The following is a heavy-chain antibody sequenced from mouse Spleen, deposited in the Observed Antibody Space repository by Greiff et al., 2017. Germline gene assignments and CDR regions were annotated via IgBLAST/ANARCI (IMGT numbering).Heavy chain of an antibody. J-gene: IGHJ2*01. CDR3: ASYYRYDVLDY. Sequence: VKLVESGPGLVQPSQSLSITCTVSGFSLTSYGVHWVRQSPGKGLEWLGVIWSGGSTDYNAAFISRLSISKDNSKSQVFFKMNSLQADDTAIYYCASYYRYDVLDYWGQGTTLTVSS. CDR2: IWSGGST. D-gene: IGHD2-14*01. CDR1: GFSLTSYG. V-gene: IGHV2-2*01.